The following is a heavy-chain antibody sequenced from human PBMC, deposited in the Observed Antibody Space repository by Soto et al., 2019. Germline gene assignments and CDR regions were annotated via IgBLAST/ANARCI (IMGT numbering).Heavy chain of an antibody. Sequence: QVQLMQSGAEVRTTGASVKVSCKASGYTFTDYYMHWVRQAPGQGLEWMGWINPNRGGTKYAQKFQGRVTITRDTSISTADMERSRLRTDDRAGYYCASDPTALRYFEADYWGQGTLVTVSS. CDR2: INPNRGGT. CDR1: GYTFTDYY. CDR3: ASDPTALRYFEADY. J-gene: IGHJ4*02. D-gene: IGHD3-9*01. V-gene: IGHV1-2*02.